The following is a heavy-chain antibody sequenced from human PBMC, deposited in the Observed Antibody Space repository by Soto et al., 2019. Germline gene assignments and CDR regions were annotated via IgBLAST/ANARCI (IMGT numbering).Heavy chain of an antibody. D-gene: IGHD3-10*02. CDR1: GFIFSNNG. J-gene: IGHJ4*02. CDR2: MSYDGSDT. CDR3: TIVRVADSALDH. V-gene: IGHV3-30*02. Sequence: PGESLKISCVGSGFIFSNNGMHWVRQTPGKGLEWVAFMSYDGSDTFYADSVKGRFTISRDNSKNTLFLHMSNLRAEDTAMYYCTIVRVADSALDHWGQGTLVTVSS.